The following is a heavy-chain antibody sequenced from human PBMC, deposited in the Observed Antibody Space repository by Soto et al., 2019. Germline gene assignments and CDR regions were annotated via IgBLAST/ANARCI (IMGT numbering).Heavy chain of an antibody. Sequence: GESLKISCQCSGYTFSNFWIGWGLQLPGQGLEWMGIIYPGDHETRYSPSFLGKVTIPAETSINTAYLQWSSLEASDSAFYFCARSPRSSPYFDFWGQGALVTVSS. J-gene: IGHJ4*02. V-gene: IGHV5-51*01. CDR3: ARSPRSSPYFDF. CDR2: IYPGDHET. D-gene: IGHD6-13*01. CDR1: GYTFSNFW.